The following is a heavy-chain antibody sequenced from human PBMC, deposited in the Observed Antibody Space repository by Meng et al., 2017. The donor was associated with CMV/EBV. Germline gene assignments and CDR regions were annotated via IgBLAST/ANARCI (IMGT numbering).Heavy chain of an antibody. CDR1: GGSISSSSYY. CDR2: IYYSGST. D-gene: IGHD3-10*01. CDR3: AREGNYYGSGSYYAY. V-gene: IGHV4-39*07. J-gene: IGHJ4*02. Sequence: QGSGPGLVKPSDTLSLTCTVSGGSISSSSYYWGWIRQPPGKGLEWIGSIYYSGSTYYNPSLKSRVTISVDTSKNQFSLKLSSVTAADTAVYYCAREGNYYGSGSYYAYWGQGTLVTVSS.